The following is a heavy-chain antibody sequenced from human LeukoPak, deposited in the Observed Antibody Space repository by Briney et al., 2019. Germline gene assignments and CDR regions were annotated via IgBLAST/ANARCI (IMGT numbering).Heavy chain of an antibody. CDR1: GGSFSGYY. V-gene: IGHV4-34*01. J-gene: IGHJ3*02. CDR2: INHSGST. Sequence: PSETLSLTCAVYGGSFSGYYWSWIRQPPGKGLEWIGEINHSGSTNYNPSLKSRVTISVDTSKNQFSLKLSSVTAADTAVYYCARVPVAGGSDAFDIWGQGTMVTVSS. CDR3: ARVPVAGGSDAFDI. D-gene: IGHD6-19*01.